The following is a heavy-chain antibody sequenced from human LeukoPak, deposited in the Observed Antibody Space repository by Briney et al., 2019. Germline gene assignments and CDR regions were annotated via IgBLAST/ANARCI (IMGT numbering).Heavy chain of an antibody. CDR3: ARDTRAYDSSGYSYFDY. J-gene: IGHJ4*02. CDR2: VYYSGST. D-gene: IGHD3-22*01. CDR1: GASLTSYY. Sequence: SETLSLTCTVSGASLTSYYWSWIRQSPGKGLEWIGYVYYSGSTNYNPSLKSRVTMSVDTSKHQFSLRLSSVTAADTAVYYCARDTRAYDSSGYSYFDYWGRGTLVSVSS. V-gene: IGHV4-59*01.